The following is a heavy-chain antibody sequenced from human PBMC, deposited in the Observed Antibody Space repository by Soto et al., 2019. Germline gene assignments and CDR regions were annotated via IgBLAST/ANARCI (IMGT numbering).Heavy chain of an antibody. CDR2: IYYSGST. CDR3: ARQGEVVVAATLEI. Sequence: QVQLQESGPGLVKPSQTLSLTCTVSGGSISSGGYYWSWIRQHPGKGLEWIGYIYYSGSTYYNPSLKSRVTISVDTSKNQFSLKLSSVTAADTAVYYCARQGEVVVAATLEIWGQGTLVTVSS. CDR1: GGSISSGGYY. V-gene: IGHV4-31*03. D-gene: IGHD2-15*01. J-gene: IGHJ4*02.